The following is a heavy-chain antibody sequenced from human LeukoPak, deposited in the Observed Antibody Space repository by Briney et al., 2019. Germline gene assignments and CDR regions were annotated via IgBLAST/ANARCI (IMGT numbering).Heavy chain of an antibody. CDR2: IYYSGST. CDR3: ARGGWLRFEDY. CDR1: GGSISSGDYY. V-gene: IGHV4-30-4*01. D-gene: IGHD5-12*01. J-gene: IGHJ4*02. Sequence: SQTLSLTCTVSGGSISSGDYYWSWIRQPPGKGLEWIGYIYYSGSTYYNPSLKSRVTISVDTSKNQFSLKLGSVTAADTAVYYCARGGWLRFEDYWGQGTLVTVSS.